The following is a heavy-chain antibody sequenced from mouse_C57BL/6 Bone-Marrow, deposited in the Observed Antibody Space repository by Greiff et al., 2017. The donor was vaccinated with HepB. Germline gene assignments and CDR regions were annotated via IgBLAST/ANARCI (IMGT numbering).Heavy chain of an antibody. Sequence: QVQLQQPGAELARPGASVKMSCKASGYTFTSYTMHWVKQRPGQGLEWIGYINPSSGYTKYNQKFKDKATLTADKSSSTAYMQLSSLTSEDSAVYYCASSYYSYAMDYWGQGTSVTVSS. CDR1: GYTFTSYT. V-gene: IGHV1-4*01. CDR2: INPSSGYT. CDR3: ASSYYSYAMDY. J-gene: IGHJ4*01. D-gene: IGHD2-12*01.